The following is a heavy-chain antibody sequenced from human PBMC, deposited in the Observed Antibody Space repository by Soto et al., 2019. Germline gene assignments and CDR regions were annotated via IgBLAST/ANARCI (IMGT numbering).Heavy chain of an antibody. Sequence: SETLSLTCTVSGGSISSYYWSWIRQPPGKGLEWIGYIYYSGSTNYNPSLKSRVTISVDTSKNQFSLKLSSVTAADTAVYYCARMVLSAGNYWFDPWGQGTLVTVSS. J-gene: IGHJ5*02. D-gene: IGHD6-13*01. CDR2: IYYSGST. CDR3: ARMVLSAGNYWFDP. V-gene: IGHV4-59*01. CDR1: GGSISSYY.